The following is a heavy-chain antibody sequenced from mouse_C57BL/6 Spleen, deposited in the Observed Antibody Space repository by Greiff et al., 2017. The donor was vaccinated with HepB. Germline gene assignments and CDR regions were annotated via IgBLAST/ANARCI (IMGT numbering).Heavy chain of an antibody. Sequence: EVKLVESEGGLVQPGSSMKLSCTASGFTFSDYYMAWVRQVPEKGLEWVANINYDGSSTYYLDSLKSRFIISRDNAKNILYLQMSSLKSEDTATYYCARRGDWYFDVWGTGTTVTVSS. CDR2: INYDGSST. CDR3: ARRGDWYFDV. J-gene: IGHJ1*03. V-gene: IGHV5-16*01. CDR1: GFTFSDYY.